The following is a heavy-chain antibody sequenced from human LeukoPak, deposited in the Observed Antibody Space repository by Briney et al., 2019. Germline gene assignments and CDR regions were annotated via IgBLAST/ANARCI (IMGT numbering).Heavy chain of an antibody. V-gene: IGHV4-34*01. CDR2: INHSGST. J-gene: IGHJ6*02. CDR3: ASLKDIVVVPAAIFNV. CDR1: GGSFSGYY. D-gene: IGHD2-2*01. Sequence: SETLSLTCAVYGGSFSGYYWSWIRQPPGKGLEWIGEINHSGSTNYNPSLKSRVTISVDTSKNQFSLKLSSVTAADTAVYYCASLKDIVVVPAAIFNVWGQGTTVTVSS.